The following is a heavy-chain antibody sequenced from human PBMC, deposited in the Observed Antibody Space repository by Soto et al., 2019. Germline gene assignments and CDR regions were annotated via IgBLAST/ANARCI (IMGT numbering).Heavy chain of an antibody. J-gene: IGHJ6*02. V-gene: IGHV1-18*01. CDR3: ARGYSGYGYYYYYYGMDV. CDR2: ISAYNGNT. Sequence: ASVKVSCKASGYTFTSYGISWVRQAPGQGLEWMGWISAYNGNTNYAQKLQGRVTMTTDTSTRTAYMELRSLRSDDTAVYYCARGYSGYGYYYYYYGMDVWGQGTTVTVSS. D-gene: IGHD5-12*01. CDR1: GYTFTSYG.